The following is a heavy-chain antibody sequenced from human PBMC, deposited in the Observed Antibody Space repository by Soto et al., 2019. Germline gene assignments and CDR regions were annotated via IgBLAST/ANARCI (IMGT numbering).Heavy chain of an antibody. CDR1: GGSFSGYY. V-gene: IGHV4-34*01. CDR2: INHSGST. Sequence: SETLSLTCAVYGGSFSGYYWSWIRQPPGKGLEWIGEINHSGSTNYNPSLKSRVTISVDTSKNQFSLKLSSVTAADTAVYYCARGVNGYSYGHNWFDPWGQGTLVT. D-gene: IGHD5-18*01. CDR3: ARGVNGYSYGHNWFDP. J-gene: IGHJ5*02.